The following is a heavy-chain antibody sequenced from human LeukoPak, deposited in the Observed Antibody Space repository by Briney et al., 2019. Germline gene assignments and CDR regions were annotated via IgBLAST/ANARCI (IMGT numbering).Heavy chain of an antibody. J-gene: IGHJ4*02. Sequence: GGSLRLSCAASGFTFSSHAMTWVRQAPGKGLEWVSVISGSGGGTHYADSVKGRFTLSRDNSKNNVFLQMNSLRAEDTAVYYCAKSIGGVVVVAADFWGQGTLVTVSS. CDR3: AKSIGGVVVVAADF. CDR1: GFTFSSHA. V-gene: IGHV3-23*01. CDR2: ISGSGGGT. D-gene: IGHD2-15*01.